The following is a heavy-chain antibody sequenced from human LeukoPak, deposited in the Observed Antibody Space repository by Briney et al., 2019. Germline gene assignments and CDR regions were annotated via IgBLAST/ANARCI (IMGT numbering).Heavy chain of an antibody. V-gene: IGHV3-21*01. D-gene: IGHD3-3*01. J-gene: IGHJ4*02. CDR2: MSSGGTYI. CDR3: ARDRPTGASRVFLVQ. Sequence: KTGGSLTLSCAASGFTFNSFAMTGVPQAPGKGLEGVSSMSSGGTYIYYPDSVRGRFTISRDNAKNSLYLLMNNLRAEDTGVYFCARDRPTGASRVFLVQWGQGTLVTVS. CDR1: GFTFNSFA.